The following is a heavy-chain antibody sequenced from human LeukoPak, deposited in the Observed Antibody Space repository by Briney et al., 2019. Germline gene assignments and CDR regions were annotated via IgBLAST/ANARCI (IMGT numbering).Heavy chain of an antibody. Sequence: GGSLRLSCAASGFTFSSYAMSWVRQAPGKGLEWVSAISGSGGSTYYADSVKGRFTISRDNSKNTLYLQMNSLRAEDTAVYYCAKDRHVLRFLEWLSYAFDYWGQGTLVTVSS. V-gene: IGHV3-23*01. J-gene: IGHJ4*02. D-gene: IGHD3-3*01. CDR1: GFTFSSYA. CDR3: AKDRHVLRFLEWLSYAFDY. CDR2: ISGSGGST.